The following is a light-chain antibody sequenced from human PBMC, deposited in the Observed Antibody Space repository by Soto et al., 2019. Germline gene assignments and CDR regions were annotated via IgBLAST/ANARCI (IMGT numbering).Light chain of an antibody. CDR2: DAS. Sequence: DIQMTQSPSTLSGYVGDRVTITCRASQSIGSWLAWYQQKPGKAPKILIYDASKLESGVSSKFSGSGSGTEFTLTISSLQPDDFATYYCQQYKSYWTFGQGTKVDIK. J-gene: IGKJ1*01. CDR1: QSIGSW. CDR3: QQYKSYWT. V-gene: IGKV1-5*01.